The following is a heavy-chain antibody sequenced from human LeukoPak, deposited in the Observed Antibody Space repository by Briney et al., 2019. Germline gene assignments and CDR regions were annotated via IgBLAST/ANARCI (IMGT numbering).Heavy chain of an antibody. Sequence: PGRSLRLSCAASGFTFSSYAMHWVRQAPGKGLEWVAVISYDGSNKYYADSVKGRFTISRDNSKNTLYLQMNSLRAEDTAVYYCARVQYSYGYSNAFDMWGQGTKVTVSS. CDR1: GFTFSSYA. V-gene: IGHV3-30*14. CDR2: ISYDGSNK. J-gene: IGHJ3*02. CDR3: ARVQYSYGYSNAFDM. D-gene: IGHD5-18*01.